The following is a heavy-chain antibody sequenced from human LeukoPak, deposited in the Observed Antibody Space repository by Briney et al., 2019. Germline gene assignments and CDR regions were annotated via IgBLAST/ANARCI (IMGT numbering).Heavy chain of an antibody. CDR2: IYYSGST. Sequence: VKPSETLSLTCTVSGGSISSYYWSWIRQPPGTGLEWIGNIYYSGSTNYNPSLKSRVTISVDTSKNQFSLKLSSVTAADTAVYYCTRGSIAYYYMDVWGKGTTVTISS. D-gene: IGHD3-22*01. CDR1: GGSISSYY. J-gene: IGHJ6*03. CDR3: TRGSIAYYYMDV. V-gene: IGHV4-59*01.